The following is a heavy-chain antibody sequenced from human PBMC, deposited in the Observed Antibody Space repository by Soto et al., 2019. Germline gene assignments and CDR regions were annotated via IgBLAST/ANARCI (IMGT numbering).Heavy chain of an antibody. D-gene: IGHD3-22*01. Sequence: QVQLQESGPGLVKPSETLSLTCTVSGGSISSYYWSWIRQPPGKGLEWIGYIYYSGRTNYNPSLKSRVTISVDTSKNQSSLKLSSVTAADTAVYYCARRRGSSCYYRDYYYYYGIDVWGQGTTVTVSS. J-gene: IGHJ6*02. CDR1: GGSISSYY. V-gene: IGHV4-59*01. CDR2: IYYSGRT. CDR3: ARRRGSSCYYRDYYYYYGIDV.